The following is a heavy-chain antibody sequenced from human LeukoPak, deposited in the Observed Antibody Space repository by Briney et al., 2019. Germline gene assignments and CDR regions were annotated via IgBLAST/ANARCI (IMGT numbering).Heavy chain of an antibody. CDR3: ARGRLYYYDSSGYLLMDYFDY. D-gene: IGHD3-22*01. CDR1: GFTFDDYG. J-gene: IGHJ4*02. V-gene: IGHV3-20*04. Sequence: GGSLRLPCAASGFTFDDYGMSWVRQAPGKGLEWVSGINWNGGSTGYADSVKGRFTISRDNAKNSLYLQMNSLRAEDTALYYCARGRLYYYDSSGYLLMDYFDYWGQGTLVTVSS. CDR2: INWNGGST.